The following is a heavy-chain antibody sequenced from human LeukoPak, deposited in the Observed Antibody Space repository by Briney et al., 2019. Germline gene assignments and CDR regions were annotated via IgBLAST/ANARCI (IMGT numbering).Heavy chain of an antibody. CDR1: GYTFTSYY. V-gene: IGHV1-46*01. CDR2: INLSGGST. D-gene: IGHD6-19*01. J-gene: IGHJ4*02. CDR3: ARDRDSSGWSLDY. Sequence: ASVKVSCKASGYTFTSYYMHWVRQVPAQGLEWMGIINLSGGSTSYAQKFQGRVPMPRDTSTSTVYMELSSLRFEDTAVYYCARDRDSSGWSLDYWGQGTLVTVSS.